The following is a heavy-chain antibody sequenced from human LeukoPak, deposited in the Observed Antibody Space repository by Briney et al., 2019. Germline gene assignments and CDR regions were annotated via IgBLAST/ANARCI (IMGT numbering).Heavy chain of an antibody. CDR3: AKQVGYCSSGTCYFDY. Sequence: PGGSLRLSCAASGFTFSRYAMSWVRQAPGKGLEWVSGISGSGGSTYYADSVMGRFTISRDNSKNTLYLQMNSLRVEDTAVYYCAKQVGYCSSGTCYFDYWGQGILVAVSS. V-gene: IGHV3-23*01. D-gene: IGHD2-15*01. J-gene: IGHJ4*02. CDR1: GFTFSRYA. CDR2: ISGSGGST.